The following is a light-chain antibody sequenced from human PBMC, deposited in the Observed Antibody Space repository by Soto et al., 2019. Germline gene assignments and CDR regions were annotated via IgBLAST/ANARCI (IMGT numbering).Light chain of an antibody. CDR3: HASYISPPA. Sequence: DVQMTQSPSSLSASVGDRVTITCRASQNIDIYLNWYQQKPGRPPTLLIYTTSRLQSGVPIRFSGSGSGTDFTLTISTLQPEAFATYSCHASYISPPAFGQGTK. CDR1: QNIDIY. J-gene: IGKJ2*01. V-gene: IGKV1-39*01. CDR2: TTS.